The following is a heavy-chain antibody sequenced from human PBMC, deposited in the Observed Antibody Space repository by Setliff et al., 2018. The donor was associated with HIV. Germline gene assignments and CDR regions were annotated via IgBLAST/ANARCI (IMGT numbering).Heavy chain of an antibody. CDR2: IIPIFGSV. D-gene: IGHD2-8*01. V-gene: IGHV1-69*13. CDR3: ARDAACPQGICYTGYFDL. J-gene: IGHJ2*01. Sequence: SVKVSCKASGGGFSNYGISWVRQAPGQGLEWMGGIIPIFGSVNYPQRFQGRVTMTADESMTTAYMELNSLRSDDTAVYFCARDAACPQGICYTGYFDLWGRGTLVTVSS. CDR1: GGGFSNYG.